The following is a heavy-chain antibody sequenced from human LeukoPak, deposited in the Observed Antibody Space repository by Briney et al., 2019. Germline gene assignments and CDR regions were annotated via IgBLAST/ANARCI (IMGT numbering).Heavy chain of an antibody. CDR1: GFTVSSNY. CDR3: ARGLGSGDYVANAFDF. J-gene: IGHJ3*01. CDR2: IYSGGST. V-gene: IGHV3-66*01. D-gene: IGHD4-17*01. Sequence: GGSLRLSCAASGFTVSSNYMSWVRQAPGKGLEWVSVIYSGGSTYYADSMKGRFTISRDNAKKSVYLHMSRLRAEDTAVYYCARGLGSGDYVANAFDFWGRGTTVSVS.